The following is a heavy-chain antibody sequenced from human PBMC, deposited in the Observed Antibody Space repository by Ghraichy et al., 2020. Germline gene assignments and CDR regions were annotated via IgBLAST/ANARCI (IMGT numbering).Heavy chain of an antibody. Sequence: GGSLRLSCAASGFTFSSYAMSWVRQAPGKGLEWVSAISGSGGNTYYADSVKGRFTISRDNPKNTLYLQMNSLRAEDTAVYYCAKGNYYGSGSYSSLFDYWGQGTLVTASS. CDR1: GFTFSSYA. V-gene: IGHV3-23*01. J-gene: IGHJ4*02. CDR3: AKGNYYGSGSYSSLFDY. D-gene: IGHD3-10*01. CDR2: ISGSGGNT.